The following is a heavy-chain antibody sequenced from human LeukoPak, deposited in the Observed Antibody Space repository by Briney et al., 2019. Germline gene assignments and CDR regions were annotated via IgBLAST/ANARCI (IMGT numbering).Heavy chain of an antibody. CDR3: ARGSSGYSYGQGAFDI. CDR1: VHPISRYY. V-gene: IGHV4-59*13. Sequence: SEPLSLPCTVSVHPISRYYWRWLRGPRGKAVEGIGYIYYSGSTNYNPSLKSRVTISVDTSKNQFSLKLSSVTAADTAVYYCARGSSGYSYGQGAFDIWGQGTMVTVSS. D-gene: IGHD5-18*01. J-gene: IGHJ3*02. CDR2: IYYSGST.